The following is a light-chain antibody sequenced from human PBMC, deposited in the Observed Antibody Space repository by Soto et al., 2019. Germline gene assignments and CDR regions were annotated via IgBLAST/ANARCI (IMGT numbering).Light chain of an antibody. CDR2: KVS. CDR3: MQGTHWPPT. Sequence: DVVMTQSPLSLPVTLGQPASIPCRSNQSLVHSDGIAYFSWFQQRPGRSPRRLIYKVSNRDSGVPARFSGSGSGTDFTLKISRVEAEDVGVYYCMQGTHWPPTFGQGTKVDIK. J-gene: IGKJ1*01. V-gene: IGKV2-30*02. CDR1: QSLVHSDGIAY.